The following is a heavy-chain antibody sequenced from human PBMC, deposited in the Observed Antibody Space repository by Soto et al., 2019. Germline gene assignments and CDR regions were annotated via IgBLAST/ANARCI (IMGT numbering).Heavy chain of an antibody. Sequence: SETLSLTCTVSGGSISSYCWSWIRQPPGKGLEWIGYIYYSGSTNYNPSLKSRVTISVDTSKNQFSLKLSSVTAADTAVYYCASRENRIEYSSSPASDYWGQGTLVTVSS. D-gene: IGHD6-6*01. CDR2: IYYSGST. J-gene: IGHJ4*02. CDR1: GGSISSYC. CDR3: ASRENRIEYSSSPASDY. V-gene: IGHV4-59*01.